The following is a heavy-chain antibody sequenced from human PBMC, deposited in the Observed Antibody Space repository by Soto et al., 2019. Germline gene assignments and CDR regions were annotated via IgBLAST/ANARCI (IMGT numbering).Heavy chain of an antibody. Sequence: ASVKVSCKASGYTFTSYAISWVRQAPGQGLEWMGGIIPIFGTANYAQKFQGRVTMTTDTSTSTAYMELRSLRSDDTAVYYCATRSPAFDYWGQGTLVTVSS. CDR3: ATRSPAFDY. CDR1: GYTFTSYA. J-gene: IGHJ4*02. CDR2: IIPIFGTA. V-gene: IGHV1-18*01.